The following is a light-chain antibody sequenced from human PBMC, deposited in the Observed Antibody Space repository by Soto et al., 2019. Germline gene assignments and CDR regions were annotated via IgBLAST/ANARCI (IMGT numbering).Light chain of an antibody. CDR3: LQDHTSPLT. J-gene: IGKJ1*01. V-gene: IGKV1-6*01. CDR2: SAS. Sequence: AIQMTQSPSSLSASVGDGVTITCRASQGIRNALVWYQQKPGKAPKLLIYSASSLQSGVPSRFSGSVSGTDFTLTISSLQPEDFATYYCLQDHTSPLTFGQGAKVEIK. CDR1: QGIRNA.